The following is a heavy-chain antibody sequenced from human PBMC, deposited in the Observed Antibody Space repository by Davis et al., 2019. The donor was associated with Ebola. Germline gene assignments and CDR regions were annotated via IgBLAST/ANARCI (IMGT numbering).Heavy chain of an antibody. CDR2: INNDGSIT. V-gene: IGHV3-74*01. D-gene: IGHD3-16*01. CDR3: ARGPGGRSIFDY. Sequence: PGGSLRLSCAASGFTFSNAWMHWVRQAPGKGPVWVARINNDGSITNYADSVKGRFTISRDTSKNTVYLQMKSLRAEDTAVYYCARGPGGRSIFDYWGQGTLVTFSS. CDR1: GFTFSNAW. J-gene: IGHJ4*02.